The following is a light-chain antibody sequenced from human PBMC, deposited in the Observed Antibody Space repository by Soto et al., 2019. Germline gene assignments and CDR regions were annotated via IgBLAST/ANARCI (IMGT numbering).Light chain of an antibody. CDR1: TGPVTSGLW. CDR2: DTN. CDR3: LLSYSGAAV. J-gene: IGLJ7*01. Sequence: QAVVTQGPSLTVSPGETVTLTYASSTGPVTSGLWPYWFQQKPGQAPRTLIYDTNNKFSWTPARFSGSLLGDEAALTLSGALPEDEAEYYCLLSYSGAAVFGGGTQLTVL. V-gene: IGLV7-46*01.